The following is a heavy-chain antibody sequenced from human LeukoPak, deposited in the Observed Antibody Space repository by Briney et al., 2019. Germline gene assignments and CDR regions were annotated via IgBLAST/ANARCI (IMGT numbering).Heavy chain of an antibody. CDR2: INHSGGST. CDR3: ARDWKQGSGWFVDY. CDR1: GCTFTSYY. Sequence: AAVQVPCKASGCTFTSYYMHWVRQPPGQGLEWMGIINHSGGSTNYDQKIQGRVTITGDTSTSTVYMELSSLTAEDTAVYYCARDWKQGSGWFVDYWGQGTLVTVSS. V-gene: IGHV1-46*01. D-gene: IGHD6-19*01. J-gene: IGHJ4*02.